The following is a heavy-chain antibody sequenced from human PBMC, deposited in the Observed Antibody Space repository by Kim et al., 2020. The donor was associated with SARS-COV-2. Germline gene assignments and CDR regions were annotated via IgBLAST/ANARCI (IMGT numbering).Heavy chain of an antibody. CDR2: IYYSGST. Sequence: SETLSLTCTVSGGSISSGGYYWSWIRQHPGKGLEWIGYIYYSGSTYYNPSLKSRVTISVDTSKNQFSLKLSSVTAADTAVYYCAREYSYAKLFDYWGQGTLVTVSS. CDR3: AREYSYAKLFDY. D-gene: IGHD5-18*01. V-gene: IGHV4-31*03. J-gene: IGHJ4*02. CDR1: GGSISSGGYY.